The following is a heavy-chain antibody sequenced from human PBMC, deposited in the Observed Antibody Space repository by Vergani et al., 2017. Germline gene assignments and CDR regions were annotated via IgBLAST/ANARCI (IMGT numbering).Heavy chain of an antibody. J-gene: IGHJ4*02. CDR1: GGPISSGGYY. D-gene: IGHD3-16*02. CDR3: ARDXEYYDYVWGSYRTKYFDY. Sequence: QVQLQESGPGLVKPSQTLSLTCTVSGGPISSGGYYWSWIRQHPGKGLEWIGYIYYSGSTYYNPSLKSRVTISVDTSKNQFSLKLSSVTAADTAVYYCARDXEYYDYVWGSYRTKYFDYWGQGTLVTVSS. CDR2: IYYSGST. V-gene: IGHV4-31*03.